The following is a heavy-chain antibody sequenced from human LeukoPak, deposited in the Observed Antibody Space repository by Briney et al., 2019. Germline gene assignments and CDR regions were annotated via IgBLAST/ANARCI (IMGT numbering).Heavy chain of an antibody. CDR1: GFTFSDYY. J-gene: IGHJ6*03. CDR3: ARDCTNSSGPLTYYYYYYMDV. Sequence: GGSLRLSCAASGFTFSDYYMSWIRQAPGKGLEWVANIKQDGSEKYYVDSVKGRFTISRDNAKNSLYLQMNSLRAEDTAVYYCARDCTNSSGPLTYYYYYYMDVWGKGTTVTVSS. V-gene: IGHV3-7*01. D-gene: IGHD6-19*01. CDR2: IKQDGSEK.